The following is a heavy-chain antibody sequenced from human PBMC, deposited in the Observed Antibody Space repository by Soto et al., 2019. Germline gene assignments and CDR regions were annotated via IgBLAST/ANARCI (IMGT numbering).Heavy chain of an antibody. CDR3: ARSQSGPYYDILTGYYNVPPFDY. CDR1: GYTFTSYA. V-gene: IGHV1-3*01. Sequence: AASVKVSCNASGYTFTSYAMHWVRQAPGQRLEWMGWINAGNGNTKYSQKFQGRVTITRDTSASTAYMELSSLRSEDTAVYYCARSQSGPYYDILTGYYNVPPFDYWGQGTLVTVSS. D-gene: IGHD3-9*01. J-gene: IGHJ4*02. CDR2: INAGNGNT.